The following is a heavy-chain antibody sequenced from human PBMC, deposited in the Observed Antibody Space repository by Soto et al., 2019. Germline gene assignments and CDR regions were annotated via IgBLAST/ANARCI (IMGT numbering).Heavy chain of an antibody. CDR1: GFTFSSYG. CDR3: AKVRVKDYYYYAMDV. J-gene: IGHJ6*02. Sequence: VGSLRLSCAASGFTFSSYGMHWVGQARGKGLEWVAVISSDGTSRFYADSVKGRFTISRDNSKNTLYLQMNSLRAEDTAMYYCAKVRVKDYYYYAMDVWGQGTTVTVSS. D-gene: IGHD4-4*01. CDR2: ISSDGTSR. V-gene: IGHV3-30*18.